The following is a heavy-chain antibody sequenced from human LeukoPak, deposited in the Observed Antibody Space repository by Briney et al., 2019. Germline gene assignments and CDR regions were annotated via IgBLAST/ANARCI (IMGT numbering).Heavy chain of an antibody. J-gene: IGHJ4*02. CDR1: GITFSSYA. CDR2: ISSNGGST. CDR3: VKDPDCSGGSCAPGYFDY. D-gene: IGHD2-15*01. V-gene: IGHV3-64D*06. Sequence: GGSLRLSCSASGITFSSYAMHWVRQAPGKGLEYVSAISSNGGSTYYADSVKGRFTISRDNSKNTLYLQMSSLRAEDTAVYYCVKDPDCSGGSCAPGYFDYWGQGTLVTVSS.